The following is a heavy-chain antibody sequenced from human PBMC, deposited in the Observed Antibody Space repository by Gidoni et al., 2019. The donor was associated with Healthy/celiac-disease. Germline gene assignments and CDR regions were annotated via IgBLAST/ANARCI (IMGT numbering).Heavy chain of an antibody. D-gene: IGHD4-17*01. CDR1: GFTFSSYA. J-gene: IGHJ5*02. V-gene: IGHV3-30-3*01. CDR3: ARDIDYGDGEAADP. CDR2: ISYDGSNK. Sequence: QVQLVAPGGGVVQPWRSLRLSCSASGFTFSSYAMHWVRQAPGKGLEWVAVISYDGSNKYYADSVKGRFTISRDNSKNTLYLQMNSLRAEDTAVYYCARDIDYGDGEAADPWGQGTLVTVSS.